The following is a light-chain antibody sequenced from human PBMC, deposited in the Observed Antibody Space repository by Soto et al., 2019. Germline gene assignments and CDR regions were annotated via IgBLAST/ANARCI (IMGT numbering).Light chain of an antibody. Sequence: IVLTQSPVTLSLSPGERATLSCRASQSIKTYLAWYHQRPGQSPRLLIYDVSTRAAGIPARFSRSGSGTDFTLTISSLEPEVLGVYCRQQRNNLPPGYPVGQGTKLEIK. CDR3: QQRNNLPPGYP. J-gene: IGKJ2*01. CDR1: QSIKTY. V-gene: IGKV3-11*01. CDR2: DVS.